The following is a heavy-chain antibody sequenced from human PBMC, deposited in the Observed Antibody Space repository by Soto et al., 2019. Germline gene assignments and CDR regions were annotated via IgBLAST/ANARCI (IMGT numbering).Heavy chain of an antibody. Sequence: QMQLQESGPGLVKPSQTLSLTCNVSGGSISSGTSYWTWIRQHPGEGLEWIGHIYFTAATYSKPSLRSRLTMSVDTSKNQFSLKLTSVTAADTATYYCASIPRRGYSYGIDYWGQGTLVTVSS. CDR3: ASIPRRGYSYGIDY. CDR1: GGSISSGTSY. D-gene: IGHD2-21*02. CDR2: IYFTAAT. J-gene: IGHJ4*02. V-gene: IGHV4-31*03.